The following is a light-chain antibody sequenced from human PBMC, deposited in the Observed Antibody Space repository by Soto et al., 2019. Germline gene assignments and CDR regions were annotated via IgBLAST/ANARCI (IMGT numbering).Light chain of an antibody. Sequence: DIVMTQPPDSLAVSLGERATINCKSSQSVLYSSNNKNYLAWYQQKPGQPPKLLIYWASTRESGVPDRFSGSGSGTDFTLTISSLQAEDVAVYYCQQYYSTLPTFGQGTKVEIK. CDR2: WAS. CDR1: QSVLYSSNNKNY. CDR3: QQYYSTLPT. V-gene: IGKV4-1*01. J-gene: IGKJ1*01.